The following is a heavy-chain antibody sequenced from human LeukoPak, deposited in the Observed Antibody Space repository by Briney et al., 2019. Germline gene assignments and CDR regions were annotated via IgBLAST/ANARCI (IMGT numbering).Heavy chain of an antibody. CDR2: IYYSGST. V-gene: IGHV4-59*01. J-gene: IGHJ5*02. D-gene: IGHD3-9*01. CDR3: ARVVDWFKNWFDP. CDR1: GGSISSYY. Sequence: SETLSLTCTVSGGSISSYYWSWIRQPPGNGLEWIGYIYYSGSTNYNPSLKSRVTISVDTSKNQFSLKLSSVTAADTAVYYCARVVDWFKNWFDPWGQGTLVTVSS.